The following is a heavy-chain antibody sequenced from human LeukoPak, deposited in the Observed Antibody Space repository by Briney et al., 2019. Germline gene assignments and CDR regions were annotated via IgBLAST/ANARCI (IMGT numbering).Heavy chain of an antibody. V-gene: IGHV3-48*03. Sequence: GGSLRLSCAASGFTFSSYEMNWVRQAPGKGLEWVSYISGSGSIIYYADSVRGRFTISRDNAKNSLYLQMNSLRAEDTAVYYCARSRITARSNWFDPWGQGTLVTVSS. CDR3: ARSRITARSNWFDP. CDR2: ISGSGSII. D-gene: IGHD6-25*01. CDR1: GFTFSSYE. J-gene: IGHJ5*02.